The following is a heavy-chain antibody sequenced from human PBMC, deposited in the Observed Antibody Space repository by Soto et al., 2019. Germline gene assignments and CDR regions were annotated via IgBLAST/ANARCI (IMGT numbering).Heavy chain of an antibody. D-gene: IGHD3-3*01. CDR2: VYSSVVT. Sequence: SETRSLTCTLSVFSMISYCCALIRQPAGKGLEWIGRVYSSVVTHYNPSLKSRVTISLDTSKNQFSLRLLSVTDAETAVYYCARGKRFYDWLDHWGQGTLVTVSS. CDR3: ARGKRFYDWLDH. V-gene: IGHV4-4*07. CDR1: VFSMISYC. J-gene: IGHJ5*02.